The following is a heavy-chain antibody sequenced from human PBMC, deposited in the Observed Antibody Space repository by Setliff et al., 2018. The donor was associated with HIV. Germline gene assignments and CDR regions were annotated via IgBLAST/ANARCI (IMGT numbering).Heavy chain of an antibody. J-gene: IGHJ4*02. D-gene: IGHD1-26*01. V-gene: IGHV1-2*02. CDR2: INRDNGGI. CDR3: ARSPDPYSGTTDY. CDR1: GGTFNIFS. Sequence: GASVKVSCKTTGGTFNIFSITWVRQAPGQGLEWMGGINRDNGGIDYAQKFQGRVTVTRDTSINTAYMELSSLRYDDTAIYYCARSPDPYSGTTDYWGQGTLVTVSS.